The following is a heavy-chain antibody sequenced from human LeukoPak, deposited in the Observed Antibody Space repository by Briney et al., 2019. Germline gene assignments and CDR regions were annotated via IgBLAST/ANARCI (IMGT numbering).Heavy chain of an antibody. D-gene: IGHD3-3*01. CDR1: GGSISSSSYY. V-gene: IGHV4-61*05. Sequence: SETLSLTCTVSGGSISSSSYYWGWIRQPPGKALEWIGNIFYSGSTNYNPSLKSRVTISVDTSKNQFSLKLSSVTAADTAVYYCARGGDDFWSGYANWFDPWGQGTLVTVSS. J-gene: IGHJ5*02. CDR3: ARGGDDFWSGYANWFDP. CDR2: IFYSGST.